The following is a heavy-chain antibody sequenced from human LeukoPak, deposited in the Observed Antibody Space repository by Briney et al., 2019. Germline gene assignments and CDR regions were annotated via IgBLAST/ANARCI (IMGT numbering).Heavy chain of an antibody. V-gene: IGHV1-18*01. D-gene: IGHD6-19*01. CDR3: ARDLSMIAVAGSFDY. CDR2: ISAYNGNT. CDR1: GYTFTSYG. Sequence: ASVKVSCKASGYTFTSYGISWVRQAPGQGLEWMGWISAYNGNTNYAQKLQGRVTMTTDTSTSTAYMELSSLRSEDTAVYYCARDLSMIAVAGSFDYWGQGTLVTVSS. J-gene: IGHJ4*02.